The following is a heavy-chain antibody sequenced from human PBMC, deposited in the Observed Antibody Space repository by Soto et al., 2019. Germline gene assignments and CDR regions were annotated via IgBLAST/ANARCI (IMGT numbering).Heavy chain of an antibody. V-gene: IGHV4-34*01. CDR3: ARGLGGAFWSGYRDYYYYYYMDV. Sequence: SETLSLTCAVYGGSFSGYYWSWIRQPPGKGLEWIGEINHSGSTNYNPSLKSRVTISVDTSKNQFSLKLSSVTAADTAVYYCARGLGGAFWSGYRDYYYYYYMDVWGKGTTVTV. J-gene: IGHJ6*03. CDR2: INHSGST. D-gene: IGHD3-3*01. CDR1: GGSFSGYY.